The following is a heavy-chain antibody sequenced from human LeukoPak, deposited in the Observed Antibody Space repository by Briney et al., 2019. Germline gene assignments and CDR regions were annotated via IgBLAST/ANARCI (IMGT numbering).Heavy chain of an antibody. J-gene: IGHJ4*02. V-gene: IGHV3-30*18. CDR3: AKEHRDGYSYGQGLDY. Sequence: GGSLRLSCAASGFTFSSYGLHWVRQAPGKGLEWVAVISYDGSNKYYADSVKGRLTISRDNSKNTLYLQMNSLRAEDTAVYYCAKEHRDGYSYGQGLDYWGQGTLVTVSS. D-gene: IGHD5-18*01. CDR1: GFTFSSYG. CDR2: ISYDGSNK.